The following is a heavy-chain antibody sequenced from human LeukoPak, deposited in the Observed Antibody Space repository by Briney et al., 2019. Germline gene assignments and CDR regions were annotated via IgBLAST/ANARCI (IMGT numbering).Heavy chain of an antibody. D-gene: IGHD2-21*01. CDR3: ARATDWDY. J-gene: IGHJ4*02. V-gene: IGHV3-30-3*01. Sequence: PGGSLRLSCAASGFTFSSYAMHWVRQAPDKGLEWVAVISYDGSNKYYADSVKGRSTISRDNSKNTLYLQMNSLRAEDTAVYYCARATDWDYWGQGTLVTVSS. CDR1: GFTFSSYA. CDR2: ISYDGSNK.